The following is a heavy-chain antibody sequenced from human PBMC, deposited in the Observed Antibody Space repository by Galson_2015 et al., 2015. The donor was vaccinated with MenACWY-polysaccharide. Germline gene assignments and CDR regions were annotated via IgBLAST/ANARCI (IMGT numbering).Heavy chain of an antibody. CDR2: IWYDRSNT. CDR3: TKDLYGGMT. CDR1: GITFRNYG. J-gene: IGHJ5*02. Sequence: SLRLSCATSGITFRNYGMHWVRQAPGKGLEWVAIIWYDRSNTFYADSVKGRFTISRDNSKNTLFLQMNSLRAEDTAVYFCTKDLYGGMTWGQGTLVTVSS. D-gene: IGHD4-23*01. V-gene: IGHV3-33*06.